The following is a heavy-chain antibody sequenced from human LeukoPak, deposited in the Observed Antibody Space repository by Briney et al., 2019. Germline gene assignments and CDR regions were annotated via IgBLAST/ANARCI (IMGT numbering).Heavy chain of an antibody. CDR3: ARAWYNWNDGLFDI. CDR2: IYHSGST. Sequence: SETLSLTCAVSGYSISTGYYWGWIRQSPGKGLEWIGSIYHSGSTYYNPSLKSRVTISVDTSKNQFSLKLSSVTAADTAVYYCARAWYNWNDGLFDIWGQGTMVTVSS. J-gene: IGHJ3*02. D-gene: IGHD1-20*01. CDR1: GYSISTGYY. V-gene: IGHV4-38-2*01.